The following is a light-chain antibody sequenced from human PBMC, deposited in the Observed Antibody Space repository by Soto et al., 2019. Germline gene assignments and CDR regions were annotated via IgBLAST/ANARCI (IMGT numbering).Light chain of an antibody. CDR1: QSNSSSY. V-gene: IGKV3-20*01. CDR3: HQYGSAPAWT. Sequence: EIVLTQSPGTLSLFPGEKATLSCRASQSNSSSYLAWYQQKPGQAPRLLIYGASSRATGIPDRFSGAGSATDFTLTISRLEPEDFAVYYCHQYGSAPAWTFGQGTKVEIK. CDR2: GAS. J-gene: IGKJ1*01.